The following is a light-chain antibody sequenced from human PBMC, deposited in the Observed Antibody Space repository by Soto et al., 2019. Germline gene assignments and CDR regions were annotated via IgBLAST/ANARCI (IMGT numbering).Light chain of an antibody. J-gene: IGKJ5*01. CDR2: EAS. Sequence: IHLTQSPSSLSASVGDRVTITCRASQGIRTYLAWYQQKPGKAPKLLIYEASTLQSGVPSRFSGSGSGTEFTLTISGLLPEDFAAYHCQQLYTLPFTFGQGTRLEIK. CDR3: QQLYTLPFT. CDR1: QGIRTY. V-gene: IGKV1-9*01.